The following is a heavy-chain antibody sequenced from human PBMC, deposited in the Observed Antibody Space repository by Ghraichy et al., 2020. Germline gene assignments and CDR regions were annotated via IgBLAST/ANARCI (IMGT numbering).Heavy chain of an antibody. D-gene: IGHD5-24*01. Sequence: GGSLRLSCVASSGFTFSSHAMYWVRQSPGKGLEWVSVISGSGATTYYADAVKGRFNVSRDNSKNTVYLQLNSLRVEDTAIYYCGKGERWISLVWLDPWGQGTLVTVSS. CDR1: SGFTFSSHA. J-gene: IGHJ5*02. V-gene: IGHV3-23*01. CDR3: GKGERWISLVWLDP. CDR2: ISGSGATT.